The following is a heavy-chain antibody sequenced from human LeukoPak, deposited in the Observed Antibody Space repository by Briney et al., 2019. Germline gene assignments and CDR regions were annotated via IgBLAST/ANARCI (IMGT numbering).Heavy chain of an antibody. CDR2: IYYSGST. Sequence: SETLSLTCTVPGGSISRYYWSWIRQPPGKGLEWIGYIYYSGSTNYNPSLKSRVTMSVDTSKNQFSLKLSSVTAADTAVYYCARDRGSSWLFDYWGQGTLVTVSS. CDR1: GGSISRYY. CDR3: ARDRGSSWLFDY. V-gene: IGHV4-59*12. J-gene: IGHJ4*02. D-gene: IGHD6-13*01.